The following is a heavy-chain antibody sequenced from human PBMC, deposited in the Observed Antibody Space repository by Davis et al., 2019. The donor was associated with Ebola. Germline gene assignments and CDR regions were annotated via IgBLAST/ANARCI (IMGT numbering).Heavy chain of an antibody. CDR3: ARMGVRGYYSGMDV. CDR1: GYTFTSYD. D-gene: IGHD2-21*01. CDR2: MNPNSGNT. J-gene: IGHJ6*02. V-gene: IGHV1-8*01. Sequence: ASVKVSCKASGYTFTSYDINWVRQATGQGLEWMGWMNPNSGNTGYALKFQGRVTMIRNTSISTAFMELSSLRSEDTAVYFCARMGVRGYYSGMDVWGQGTTVTVSS.